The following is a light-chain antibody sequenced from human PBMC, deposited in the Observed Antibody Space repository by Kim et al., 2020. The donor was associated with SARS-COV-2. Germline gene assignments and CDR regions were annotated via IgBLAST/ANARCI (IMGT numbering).Light chain of an antibody. Sequence: QSALTQPASVSGFPGQSITISCTGTSSDVGGYDYVSWYQQNPGKAPKLMIYDVSKRPSGVSNRFSGSKSGNTASLTISGLQAEDEADYFCSSYTGSSSVLFGGGTKLTVL. CDR3: SSYTGSSSVL. CDR2: DVS. J-gene: IGLJ3*02. CDR1: SSDVGGYDY. V-gene: IGLV2-14*01.